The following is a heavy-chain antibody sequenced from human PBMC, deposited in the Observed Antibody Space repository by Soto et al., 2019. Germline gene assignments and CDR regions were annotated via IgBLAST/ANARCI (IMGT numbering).Heavy chain of an antibody. Sequence: ASVKVSCKASGYTFTGYYMHWVRQAPGQGLEWMGWINPSSGGTNYAQKFQGRVTMTRDTSISTAYMELSRLRSDDTAVYYCARVEGDYYDSSGYRFDYWGQGTLVTVSS. CDR2: INPSSGGT. CDR1: GYTFTGYY. D-gene: IGHD3-22*01. V-gene: IGHV1-2*02. CDR3: ARVEGDYYDSSGYRFDY. J-gene: IGHJ4*02.